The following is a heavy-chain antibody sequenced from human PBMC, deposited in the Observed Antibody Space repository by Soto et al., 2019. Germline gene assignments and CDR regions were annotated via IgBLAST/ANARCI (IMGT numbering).Heavy chain of an antibody. J-gene: IGHJ3*02. V-gene: IGHV1-58*01. CDR1: GFTFTSSA. Sequence: QMQLVQSGPEVKKPGTSVKVSCKAAGFTFTSSAVQWVRQARGQRLEWIGWIVVGSGNTNYAQKFQERVTITRDMSTGTAYMELSSLRSEDTAVYYCAAAKGDIVVVPAVNDAFDIWGQGTMVTVSS. D-gene: IGHD2-2*01. CDR2: IVVGSGNT. CDR3: AAAKGDIVVVPAVNDAFDI.